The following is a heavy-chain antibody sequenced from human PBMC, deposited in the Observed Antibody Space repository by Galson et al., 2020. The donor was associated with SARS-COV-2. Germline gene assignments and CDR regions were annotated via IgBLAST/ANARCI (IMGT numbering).Heavy chain of an antibody. CDR1: GFSLSTSGMR. Sequence: SGPTLVKPTQTLTLTSTFSGFSLSTSGMRVSWIRQPPGKALEWLARIDWDDDKFYSTSLKTRLTISKDTSKNQVVLTMTNMDPVDTATYYCARVFVATSLGMDVWGQGTTVTVSS. CDR2: IDWDDDK. CDR3: ARVFVATSLGMDV. J-gene: IGHJ6*02. D-gene: IGHD2-15*01. V-gene: IGHV2-70*04.